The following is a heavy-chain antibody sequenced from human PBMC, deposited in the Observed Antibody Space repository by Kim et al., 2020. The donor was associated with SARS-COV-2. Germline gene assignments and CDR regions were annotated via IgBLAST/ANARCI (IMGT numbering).Heavy chain of an antibody. CDR1: GYTFTSYA. J-gene: IGHJ4*02. CDR3: ARAIYLVAEALSTPPYDY. CDR2: INTNTGNP. Sequence: ASVKVSCKASGYTFTSYAMNWVRQAPGQGLEWMGWINTNTGNPTYAQGFTGRFVFSLDTSVSTAYLQISSLKAEDTAVYYCARAIYLVAEALSTPPYDYWGQGTLVTVSS. V-gene: IGHV7-4-1*02. D-gene: IGHD2-15*01.